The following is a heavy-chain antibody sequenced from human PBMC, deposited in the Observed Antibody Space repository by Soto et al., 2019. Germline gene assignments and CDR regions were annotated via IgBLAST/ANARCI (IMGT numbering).Heavy chain of an antibody. CDR3: VCGGNVFVY. CDR1: GFTFSTYW. D-gene: IGHD3-16*01. V-gene: IGHV3-7*01. J-gene: IGHJ4*02. CDR2: LDQDGSER. Sequence: ELQLVESGGGLVQPGGSLRLSCAASGFTFSTYWRTWGRRPPGKGLEWVANLDQDGSERYYVDSVRGRFTISRDNAKNSLYLQMNSLRAEDTAVYYCVCGGNVFVYWGQGTLVTVSP.